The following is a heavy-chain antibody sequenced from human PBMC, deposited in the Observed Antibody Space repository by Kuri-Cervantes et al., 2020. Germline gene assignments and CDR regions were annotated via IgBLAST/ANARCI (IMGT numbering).Heavy chain of an antibody. CDR3: ARFVTDWFDS. Sequence: SETLSVTCAVYGGSFSGYYWSWIRQPPGKGLEWIGEINHSGSTNYNPSLKSRVTISVDTSKNQFSLKLSSVTAADTAVYYCARFVTDWFDSWSQGTLVTVSS. V-gene: IGHV4-34*01. D-gene: IGHD2-21*02. J-gene: IGHJ5*01. CDR2: INHSGST. CDR1: GGSFSGYY.